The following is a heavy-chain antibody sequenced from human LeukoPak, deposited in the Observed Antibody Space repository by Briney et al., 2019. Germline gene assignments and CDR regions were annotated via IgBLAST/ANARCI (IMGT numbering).Heavy chain of an antibody. CDR2: INHSGST. CDR1: GGSISSSSYY. CDR3: AGSYDYVPYGMDV. V-gene: IGHV4-39*07. D-gene: IGHD3-16*01. J-gene: IGHJ6*02. Sequence: SETLSLTCTVSGGSISSSSYYWGWIRQPPGKGLEWIGEINHSGSTNYNPSLKSRVTISVDTSKNQFSLKLSSVTAADTAVYYCAGSYDYVPYGMDVWGQGTTVTVSS.